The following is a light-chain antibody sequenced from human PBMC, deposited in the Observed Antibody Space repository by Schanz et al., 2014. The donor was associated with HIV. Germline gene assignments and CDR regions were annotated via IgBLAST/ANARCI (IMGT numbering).Light chain of an antibody. CDR2: YDS. J-gene: IGLJ2*01. CDR1: DIGSKS. CDR3: QVWDSSSHHVV. Sequence: SYELTQPPSVSVAPGKTARITCGGNDIGSKSVHWYQQKPGQAPVLVIYYDSDRPSAIPERFSGSNSGNTATLTISRVEAGDEADYYCQVWDSSSHHVVFGGGTKLTVL. V-gene: IGLV3-21*04.